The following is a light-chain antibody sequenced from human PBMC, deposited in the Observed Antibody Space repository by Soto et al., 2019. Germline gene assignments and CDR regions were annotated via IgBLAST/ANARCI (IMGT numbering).Light chain of an antibody. V-gene: IGLV2-14*01. CDR1: SSGIRDYNY. CDR3: SSKSTDL. CDR2: EVS. J-gene: IGLJ2*01. Sequence: QSALTQPASVSGSPGQSITISCTGTSSGIRDYNYVSWYQQLPGNAPTLIMYEVSNRPSGISNRFSGSKSGNTASLTISGLQAAEDAYYYCSSKSTDLFGSGTKLTVL.